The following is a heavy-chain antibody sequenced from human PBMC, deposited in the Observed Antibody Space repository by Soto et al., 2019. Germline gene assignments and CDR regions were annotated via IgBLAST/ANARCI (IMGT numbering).Heavy chain of an antibody. CDR1: GFTVSSNY. CDR3: ARGQKGAFDI. CDR2: IYSGGST. V-gene: IGHV3-66*01. Sequence: GGSLRLSCAASGFTVSSNYMSWVRQAPGKGLEWVSVIYSGGSTYYTDSVKGRFTISRDNSKNTLYLQMNSLRAEDSAVYYCARGQKGAFDIWGQGTMVTVSS. J-gene: IGHJ3*02.